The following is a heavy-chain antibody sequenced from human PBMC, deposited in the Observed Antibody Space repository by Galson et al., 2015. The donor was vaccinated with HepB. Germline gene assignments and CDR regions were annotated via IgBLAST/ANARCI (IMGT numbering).Heavy chain of an antibody. Sequence: FLRLSCEASGFSFSSFGMIWVRQAPGKGLVGVSYISNSGSAIYYADSVQGRFTISRDNAENSLYLQMNSLRDDDTAVYYRARSRGWFGYWGQGTLVTVSS. CDR2: ISNSGSAI. CDR3: ARSRGWFGY. V-gene: IGHV3-48*02. D-gene: IGHD6-19*01. J-gene: IGHJ4*02. CDR1: GFSFSSFG.